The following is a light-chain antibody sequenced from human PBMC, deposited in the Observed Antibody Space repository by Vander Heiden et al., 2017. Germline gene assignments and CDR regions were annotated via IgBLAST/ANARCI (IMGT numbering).Light chain of an antibody. J-gene: IGLJ2*01. CDR3: NSRDSSGNHLVV. Sequence: SSELTHAPAVSVALGQTVRITCQGDSLRSYYASWYQQKPGQAPVRVIYGKNNRPSGIPDRFSGSSSGNTASLTITGAQAEDEADYYCNSRDSSGNHLVVFGGGTKLTVL. CDR2: GKN. V-gene: IGLV3-19*01. CDR1: SLRSYY.